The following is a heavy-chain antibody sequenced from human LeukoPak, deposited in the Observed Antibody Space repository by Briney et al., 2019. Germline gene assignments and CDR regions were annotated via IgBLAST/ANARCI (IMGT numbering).Heavy chain of an antibody. CDR3: ARWPQLEGWWELQRGDWFDP. CDR1: GGSLSSYY. CDR2: IYYSGST. V-gene: IGHV4-59*08. Sequence: PSETLSLTCTVSGGSLSSYYWSWIRQPPGKGLEGIGYIYYSGSTNYNPSLKSRVTISVDTSKNQFSLKLSSVTAADTAVYYCARWPQLEGWWELQRGDWFDPWGQGTLVTVSS. D-gene: IGHD1-26*01. J-gene: IGHJ5*02.